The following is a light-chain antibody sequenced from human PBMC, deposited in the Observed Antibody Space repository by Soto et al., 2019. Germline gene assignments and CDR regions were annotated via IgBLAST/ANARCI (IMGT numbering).Light chain of an antibody. V-gene: IGKV1-33*01. CDR2: AAS. J-gene: IGKJ4*01. CDR3: QRYNNWPLT. Sequence: DIQMTQSPSSLSASVGDSVTITCQASQDIYDYLNWYQHKPGKAPRLLIYAASNLETGVPSRFSGSGSGTDFTFTINSLQPEDFAIYYCQRYNNWPLTFGGGTKVESK. CDR1: QDIYDY.